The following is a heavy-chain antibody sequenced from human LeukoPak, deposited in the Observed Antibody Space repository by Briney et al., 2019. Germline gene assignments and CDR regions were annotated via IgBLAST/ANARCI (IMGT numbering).Heavy chain of an antibody. V-gene: IGHV3-48*01. CDR1: GFTFNSYN. CDR2: ISSDSSTI. J-gene: IGHJ4*02. D-gene: IGHD5-12*01. Sequence: GGSLRLSCAASGFTFNSYNMNWVRQAPGKGLEWVSYISSDSSTIFYADSVKGRFTISRDNSKNTLYLQLNSLRPEDTAVYYCARDQLAYSGYDTLFDYWGQGTLVTVSS. CDR3: ARDQLAYSGYDTLFDY.